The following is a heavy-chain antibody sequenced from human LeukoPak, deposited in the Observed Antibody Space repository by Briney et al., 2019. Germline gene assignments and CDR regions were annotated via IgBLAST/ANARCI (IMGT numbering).Heavy chain of an antibody. J-gene: IGHJ5*02. V-gene: IGHV4-39*02. Sequence: SETLSLTCTVSGGSISSSSYYWGWIRQPPGKGLEWGGSIYYSGRTYYNTSLKSRVTISVHTSKNEYALKLISVTAADTAVYYRPREKLRSWFDPWGQGTLITVSS. D-gene: IGHD4-17*01. CDR3: PREKLRSWFDP. CDR2: IYYSGRT. CDR1: GGSISSSSYY.